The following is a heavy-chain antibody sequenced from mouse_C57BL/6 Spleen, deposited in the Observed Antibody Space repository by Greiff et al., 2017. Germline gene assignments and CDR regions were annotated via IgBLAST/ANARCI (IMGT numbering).Heavy chain of an antibody. J-gene: IGHJ1*03. Sequence: QVQLQQPGAELVRPGSSVKLSCKASGYTFTSYWMHWVKQRPIQGLEWIGNIDPSDSETHYNQKFKDKATLTVDKSSSTAYMQLSSLTSEDSAVYYCAREGTTVVGYFDVWGTGTTVTVSS. CDR3: AREGTTVVGYFDV. V-gene: IGHV1-52*01. CDR2: IDPSDSET. CDR1: GYTFTSYW. D-gene: IGHD1-1*01.